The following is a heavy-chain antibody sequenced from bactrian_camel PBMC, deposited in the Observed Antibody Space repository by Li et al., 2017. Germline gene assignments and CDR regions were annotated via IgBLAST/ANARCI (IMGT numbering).Heavy chain of an antibody. CDR1: GFQFADYP. D-gene: IGHD3*01. CDR3: GTGGVWWEVKYNY. Sequence: VQLVESGGGLVQPGGSLRLSCSASGFQFADYPMSWVRQAPGKGLEWVALIAYDGWVSRYHDSAKGRFTISRDNAKNTLVLQMNSLKTEDTAVYYCGTGGVWWEVKYNYWGQGTQVTVS. V-gene: IGHV3S42*01. CDR2: IAYDGWVS. J-gene: IGHJ4*01.